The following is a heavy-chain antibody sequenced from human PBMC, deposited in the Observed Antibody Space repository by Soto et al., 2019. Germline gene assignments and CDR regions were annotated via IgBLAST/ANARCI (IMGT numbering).Heavy chain of an antibody. CDR3: ARWAFGSNDWYFGALDI. CDR2: ISTSDGNT. V-gene: IGHV1-18*04. Sequence: QVQLVQSGPEVRKPGASVKVSCKASGYTFSSFGLSWVRQAPGQGPEWMGWISTSDGNTNYAQRLHDRITMTTDTPTTNGYMEVRSLTFDDTAVDYCARWAFGSNDWYFGALDIWGQGTLVTVSS. CDR1: GYTFSSFG. J-gene: IGHJ3*02. D-gene: IGHD2-21*01.